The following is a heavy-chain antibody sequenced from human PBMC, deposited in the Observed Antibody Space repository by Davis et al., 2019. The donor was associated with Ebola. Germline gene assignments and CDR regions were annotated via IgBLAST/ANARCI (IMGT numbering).Heavy chain of an antibody. D-gene: IGHD3-16*02. CDR1: GGSISSYY. CDR3: ARQGYPRNYYYYGMDV. CDR2: INHSGST. J-gene: IGHJ6*02. V-gene: IGHV4-34*01. Sequence: MPSETLSLTCTVSGGSISSYYWSWIRQPPGKGLEWIGEINHSGSTNYNPSLKSRVTISVDTSKNQFSLKLSSVTAADTAVYYCARQGYPRNYYYYGMDVWGQGTTVTVSS.